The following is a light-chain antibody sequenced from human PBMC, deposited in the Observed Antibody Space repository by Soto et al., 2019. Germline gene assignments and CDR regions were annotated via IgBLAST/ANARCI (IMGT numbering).Light chain of an antibody. CDR3: QKYNSAPFT. J-gene: IGKJ3*01. CDR1: RSLASSY. Sequence: EIVLTQSPVTLSLSPGERATLSCRASRSLASSYLGWYQQKPGQAPRLLIYAASTRATGIPDRFSGSGSATDFTLTISSLQPEDVATYYCQKYNSAPFTFGPGTKVDIK. CDR2: AAS. V-gene: IGKV3-20*01.